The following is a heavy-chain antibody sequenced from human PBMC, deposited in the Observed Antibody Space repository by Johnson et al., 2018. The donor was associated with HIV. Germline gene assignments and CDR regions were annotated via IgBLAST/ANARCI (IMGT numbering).Heavy chain of an antibody. V-gene: IGHV3-15*01. CDR3: AREAYCSGGSCYDAFDI. CDR2: IKSKTDGGTT. J-gene: IGHJ3*02. CDR1: GFTFSSYW. D-gene: IGHD2-15*01. Sequence: EVQLVESGGGVVQPGGSLRLSCAASGFTFSSYWMSWVRQAPGKGLEWVGRIKSKTDGGTTDYAAPVKGRFTISRDNSKNTLYLQMNSLRAEDTAVYYCAREAYCSGGSCYDAFDIWGQGTIVTVSS.